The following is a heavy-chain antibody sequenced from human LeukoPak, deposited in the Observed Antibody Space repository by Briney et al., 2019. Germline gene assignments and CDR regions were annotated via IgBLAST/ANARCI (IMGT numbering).Heavy chain of an antibody. D-gene: IGHD5-18*01. Sequence: PGGSLRLSCAASGFTFSSYAMSWVRQAPGKGLEWVSAISGSGGYTYYADSVKGRFTTSRDNSKNTLYLQMNSLRAEDTAVYYCAKLSAYSYGDKGDWGQGTLVTVSS. J-gene: IGHJ4*02. CDR2: ISGSGGYT. CDR3: AKLSAYSYGDKGD. V-gene: IGHV3-23*01. CDR1: GFTFSSYA.